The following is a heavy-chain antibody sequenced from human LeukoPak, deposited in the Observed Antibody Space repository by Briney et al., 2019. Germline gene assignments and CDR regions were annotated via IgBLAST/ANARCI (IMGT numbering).Heavy chain of an antibody. CDR3: ARRRVVTGLYYFDY. Sequence: GASVKVSCKASGYTFTSYDINWLRQATGQGLEWMGWMNPNSGNTGYAQKFQGRVTITRNTSISTAYMELSSLRSEDTAVYYCARRRVVTGLYYFDYWGQGTLVTVSS. CDR2: MNPNSGNT. D-gene: IGHD3-3*01. V-gene: IGHV1-8*03. CDR1: GYTFTSYD. J-gene: IGHJ4*02.